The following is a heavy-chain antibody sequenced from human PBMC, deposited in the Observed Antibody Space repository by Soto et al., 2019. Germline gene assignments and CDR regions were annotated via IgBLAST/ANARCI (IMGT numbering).Heavy chain of an antibody. Sequence: SETLSLTCTVSGGSMSGNYWSWIRQPPGKGLEWIGYIYYSGNTNYNSSLESRVTISVGTSKNQFSLKLTSVTAADTAVYFCGRGGWSIDYWGQGTSVTVSS. CDR2: IYYSGNT. V-gene: IGHV4-59*01. CDR1: GGSMSGNY. J-gene: IGHJ4*02. CDR3: GRGGWSIDY. D-gene: IGHD6-19*01.